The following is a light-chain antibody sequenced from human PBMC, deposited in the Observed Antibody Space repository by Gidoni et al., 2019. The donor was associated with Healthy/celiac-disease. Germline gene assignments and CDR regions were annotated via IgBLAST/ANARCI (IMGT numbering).Light chain of an antibody. V-gene: IGLV3-19*01. Sequence: SSELTQDPAVSVALGQTVRITCQGDSLRSYYASWYQQKPGQAPLLVIYGKNNRPSGIPDRFSGSSSRNTASLTITGAQAEDEADYYCNSRDSSGNHYVFGTGTKVTVL. J-gene: IGLJ1*01. CDR3: NSRDSSGNHYV. CDR1: SLRSYY. CDR2: GKN.